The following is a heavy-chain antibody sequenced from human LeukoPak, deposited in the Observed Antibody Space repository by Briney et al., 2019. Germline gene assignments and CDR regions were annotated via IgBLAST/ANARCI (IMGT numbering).Heavy chain of an antibody. V-gene: IGHV4-34*01. CDR2: INHSGST. D-gene: IGHD3-10*01. J-gene: IGHJ6*03. Sequence: SETLSLTCAVYGGSFRGYYWSWIRQPPGKGLEWIGEINHSGSTNYNPSLKSRVTISVDTSKNQFSLKLSSVTAADTAVYYCARVRVLWFGVRSDYYYYMDVWGKGTTVTISS. CDR3: ARVRVLWFGVRSDYYYYMDV. CDR1: GGSFRGYY.